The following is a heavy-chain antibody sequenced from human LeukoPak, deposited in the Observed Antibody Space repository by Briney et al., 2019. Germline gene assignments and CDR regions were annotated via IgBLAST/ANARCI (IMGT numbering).Heavy chain of an antibody. J-gene: IGHJ4*02. CDR2: IVVGSGNT. V-gene: IGHV1-58*01. CDR1: GFTFTSSA. D-gene: IGHD3-22*01. CDR3: AAASWYYDSSGYYPPY. Sequence: ASVKVSCKASGFTFTSSAVQWARQARGQRLEWIGWIVVGSGNTNYAQKFQERVTITRDMSTSTAYMELSSLRSEDTAVYYCAAASWYYDSSGYYPPYWGQGTLVTVSS.